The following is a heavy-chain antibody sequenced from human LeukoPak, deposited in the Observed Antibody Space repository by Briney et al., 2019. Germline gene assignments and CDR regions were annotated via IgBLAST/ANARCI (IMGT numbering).Heavy chain of an antibody. Sequence: ASVKVSCKASGYTFTSYGISWVRQAPGQGLEWMGWISAYNGNTNYAQKLQGRVTMTTDTSTSTAYMELRSLRSDDTAVHYCARDLAELSRYCSGGSCYYGMDVWGQGTTVTVSS. CDR2: ISAYNGNT. D-gene: IGHD2-15*01. CDR3: ARDLAELSRYCSGGSCYYGMDV. J-gene: IGHJ6*02. V-gene: IGHV1-18*01. CDR1: GYTFTSYG.